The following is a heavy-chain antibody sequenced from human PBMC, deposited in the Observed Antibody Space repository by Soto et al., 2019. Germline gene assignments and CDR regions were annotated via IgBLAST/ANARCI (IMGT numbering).Heavy chain of an antibody. V-gene: IGHV1-69*01. CDR3: ASGGTIFGVVTLLYYSGMDV. Sequence: QVQLVQSGAEVKKPGSSVKVSCKASGGTFSSYAISWVRQAPGQGLEWMGGIIPIFGTANYAQKFQGRVTITADESTSTAYMELSSLRSEDTAVYYCASGGTIFGVVTLLYYSGMDVWGQGTTVTVSS. CDR1: GGTFSSYA. D-gene: IGHD3-3*01. CDR2: IIPIFGTA. J-gene: IGHJ6*02.